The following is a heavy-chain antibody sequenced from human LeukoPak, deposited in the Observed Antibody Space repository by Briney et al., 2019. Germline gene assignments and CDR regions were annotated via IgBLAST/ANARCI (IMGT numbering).Heavy chain of an antibody. V-gene: IGHV3-7*01. CDR2: AKQDGSET. D-gene: IGHD2-8*01. CDR3: AAGYCTNGVCRPAGY. J-gene: IGHJ4*02. Sequence: GGSLRLSCVASGFTFSNYWMSWVRQAPGKGLEWVGHAKQDGSETYYVDSVKGRFTVSRDNAKNSLFLQMNSLRVEDTAVYYCAAGYCTNGVCRPAGYWGQGTLVTVSS. CDR1: GFTFSNYW.